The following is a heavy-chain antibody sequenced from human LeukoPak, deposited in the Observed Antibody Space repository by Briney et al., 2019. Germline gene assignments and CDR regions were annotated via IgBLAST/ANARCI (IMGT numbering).Heavy chain of an antibody. D-gene: IGHD1-26*01. CDR2: ICHSGST. J-gene: IGHJ4*02. CDR3: ARGGSGSYFTYFDY. CDR1: GYSISSGYY. V-gene: IGHV4-38-2*02. Sequence: SETLSLTCTVSGYSISSGYYWGWIRQPPGKGLEWIGSICHSGSTYYNPSLKSRVTISVDTSKNQFSLKLSSVTAADTAVYYCARGGSGSYFTYFDYWGQGTLVTVSS.